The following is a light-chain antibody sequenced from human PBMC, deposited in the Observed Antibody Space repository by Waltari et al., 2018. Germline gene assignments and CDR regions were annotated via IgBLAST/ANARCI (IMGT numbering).Light chain of an antibody. CDR1: QRIASD. J-gene: IGKJ1*01. V-gene: IGKV3-15*01. CDR2: DAS. Sequence: EIVMTQSPAALFVSPGDGATLSCRASQRIASDLAWYQQKPDQAPRLLIYDASARATGVPARFSGSGSGTEFTLTISSLQSEDSAIYYCQQYYSNPATFGQGTKVEIK. CDR3: QQYYSNPAT.